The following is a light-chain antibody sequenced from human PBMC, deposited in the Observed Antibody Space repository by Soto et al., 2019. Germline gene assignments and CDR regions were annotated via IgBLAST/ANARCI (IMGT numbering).Light chain of an antibody. J-gene: IGKJ5*01. V-gene: IGKV1-9*01. Sequence: DIQLTQSPSFVSASVGERVTITCRASQEIARYLAWYQQKPGEAPKLLISAVSTLQSGVPSRFSGSGSGTEVTFTVSYLLPEDFATYFCQQLYTYSSFGQGTRLESK. CDR3: QQLYTYSS. CDR1: QEIARY. CDR2: AVS.